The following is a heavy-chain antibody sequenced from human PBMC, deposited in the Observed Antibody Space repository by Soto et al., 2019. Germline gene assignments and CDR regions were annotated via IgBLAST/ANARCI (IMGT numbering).Heavy chain of an antibody. CDR1: GYTFTSYG. Sequence: ASVKVSCKASGYTFTSYGISWVRQAPGQGLEWMGWISAYNGNTNYAQKLQGRVTMTTDTSTSTAYMELRSLRSDDTAVYYCARDPAYITSFGVVQTLGAFDIWGQGTMVTVS. D-gene: IGHD3-3*01. V-gene: IGHV1-18*01. CDR2: ISAYNGNT. J-gene: IGHJ3*02. CDR3: ARDPAYITSFGVVQTLGAFDI.